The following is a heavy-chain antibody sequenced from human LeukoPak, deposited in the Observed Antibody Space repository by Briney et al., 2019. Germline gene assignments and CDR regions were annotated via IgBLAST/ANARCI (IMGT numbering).Heavy chain of an antibody. CDR3: AKNKFFSIGGTGYYMDV. D-gene: IGHD1-14*01. CDR2: ISGSGGST. V-gene: IGHV3-23*01. CDR1: GFTFSSYA. J-gene: IGHJ6*03. Sequence: GGSLRLSCAASGFTFSSYAMSWVRQAPGKGLEWVSAISGSGGSTYYADSVKGRFTISRDNSKNTLFLQMNSLRAEDTAVYYCAKNKFFSIGGTGYYMDVWGRGTTVTISS.